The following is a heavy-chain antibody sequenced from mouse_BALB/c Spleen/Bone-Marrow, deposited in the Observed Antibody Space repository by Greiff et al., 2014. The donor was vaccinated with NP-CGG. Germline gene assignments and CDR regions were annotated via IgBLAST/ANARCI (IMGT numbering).Heavy chain of an antibody. V-gene: IGHV5-12-2*01. D-gene: IGHD3-3*01. CDR2: ISNGGGST. CDR3: ARRAGAY. J-gene: IGHJ3*01. Sequence: EVKLMESGGGLVQPGGSLKLSCAASGFTFSSYTLSGVRQTPEKRLEWVAYISNGGGSTYYPDTVKGRFTISRDNAKNTLYLQMSSLKSEDTAMYYCARRAGAYWGQGTLVTVSA. CDR1: GFTFSSYT.